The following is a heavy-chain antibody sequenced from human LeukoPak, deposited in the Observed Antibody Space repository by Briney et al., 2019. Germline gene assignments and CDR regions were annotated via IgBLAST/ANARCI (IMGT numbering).Heavy chain of an antibody. CDR1: GDSISSSY. CDR3: ARVRLGRGLDY. V-gene: IGHV4-4*07. D-gene: IGHD6-19*01. J-gene: IGHJ4*02. Sequence: SETLSLTCTASGDSISSSYWGWIRQPAGKGLEWIGRIHTSRSTYYGPSLKSRVTMSVDTSTNQFSLKLSSVTAADTAMYYCARVRLGRGLDYWGQGTLVTVSS. CDR2: IHTSRST.